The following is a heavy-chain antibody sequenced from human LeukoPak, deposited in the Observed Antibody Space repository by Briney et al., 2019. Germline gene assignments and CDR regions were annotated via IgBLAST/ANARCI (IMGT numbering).Heavy chain of an antibody. CDR1: GFTFSDYY. J-gene: IGHJ4*02. CDR2: ISTTGNTI. V-gene: IGHV3-11*01. CDR3: ARRSRGSGTSFDY. D-gene: IGHD1/OR15-1a*01. Sequence: PGGSLRLSCAASGFTFSDYYMTWIRQAPGKGPEWVSYISTTGNTIYYADSVKGRFTISRDNAKNPLYLQMNSLRAEDTAVYYCARRSRGSGTSFDYWGQGTLVTVSS.